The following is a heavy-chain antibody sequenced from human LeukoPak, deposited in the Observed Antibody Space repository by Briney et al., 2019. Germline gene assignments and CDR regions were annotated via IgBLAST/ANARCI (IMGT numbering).Heavy chain of an antibody. CDR3: ASSYGSNKNPFDY. Sequence: GGCLRLSCAASGFTFSSYGMHWVRQAPGKGLEYVSAISSNGDSTYYANSVRGRFTISRDNSKNTLYLQMGSLRAEDTAVYYCASSYGSNKNPFDYWGQGTLVTVSS. CDR1: GFTFSSYG. J-gene: IGHJ4*02. D-gene: IGHD4-23*01. CDR2: ISSNGDST. V-gene: IGHV3-64*01.